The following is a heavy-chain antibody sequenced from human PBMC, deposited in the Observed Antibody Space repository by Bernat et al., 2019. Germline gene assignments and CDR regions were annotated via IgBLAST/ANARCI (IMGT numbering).Heavy chain of an antibody. J-gene: IGHJ5*02. V-gene: IGHV4-34*01. CDR3: ARGRPPLRYFDWSKSRWFDP. CDR1: GGSFSGYY. Sequence: QVQLQQWGAGLLKPSETLSLTCAVYGGSFSGYYWSWIRQPPGKGLEWIGEINHSGSTNYNPSLKSRVTISVDTSKNQFSLKLSSVTAADTAVYYCARGRPPLRYFDWSKSRWFDPWGQGTLVTVSS. D-gene: IGHD3-9*01. CDR2: INHSGST.